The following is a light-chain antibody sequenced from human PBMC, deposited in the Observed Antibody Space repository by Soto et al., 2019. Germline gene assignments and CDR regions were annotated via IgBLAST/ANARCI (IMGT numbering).Light chain of an antibody. CDR2: GAS. CDR1: QSVSSSY. Sequence: EIVLTQSPGTLSLSPGERATLSCRVSQSVSSSYLAWYQQKPGQAPRRLIYGASSRATGIPDRFSGSGSGTDFTLTISRLEPEDFAVYYCQQYGSSPRTFGQGTKLEIK. V-gene: IGKV3-20*01. J-gene: IGKJ2*01. CDR3: QQYGSSPRT.